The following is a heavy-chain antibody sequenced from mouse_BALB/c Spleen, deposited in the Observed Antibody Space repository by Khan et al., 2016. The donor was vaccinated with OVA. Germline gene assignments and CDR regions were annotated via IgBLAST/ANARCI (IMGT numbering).Heavy chain of an antibody. D-gene: IGHD3-2*02. CDR2: IYPGTDNT. J-gene: IGHJ2*01. CDR1: GYIFTSYW. CDR3: AREEALYYFDY. Sequence: QVQLKESGAELVRPGASVKLSCKTSGYIFTSYWIHWVKQSSGQGLGWIARIYPGTDNTYYNEKLKDKATLTADKSSSTADMQLSSLKSEDSAVYFCAREEALYYFDYWGQGTTLTVSS. V-gene: IGHV1S132*01.